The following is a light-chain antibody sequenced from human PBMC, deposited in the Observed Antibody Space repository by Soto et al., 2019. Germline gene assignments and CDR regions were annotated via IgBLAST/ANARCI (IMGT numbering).Light chain of an antibody. V-gene: IGKV3-20*01. CDR3: QQYGSSPWT. Sequence: EIVLTQSPATLSVSPGERATLSCRASQSLTGNSLAWYQQKPGQAPRLLIYDVSSRATGIPDRFTGGGSGTDFTLTISRLEPEDFAVYYCQQYGSSPWTFGQGTKVDIK. CDR2: DVS. J-gene: IGKJ1*01. CDR1: QSLTGNS.